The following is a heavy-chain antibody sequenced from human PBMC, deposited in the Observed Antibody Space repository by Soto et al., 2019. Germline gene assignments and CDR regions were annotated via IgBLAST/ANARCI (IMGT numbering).Heavy chain of an antibody. V-gene: IGHV1-2*02. CDR1: GYTFTGYY. CDR3: ATQFHHCGGDCYRGPYFGMDV. Sequence: QVQLVQSGSEVKEPGASVKVSCKASGYTFTGYYVLWVRQAPGQGPECMGWINPYTGGTNYAQKLQGRVSMTRDTSISTAYMELSTLISDDTAVYYCATQFHHCGGDCYRGPYFGMDVWGQGTTVTVSS. D-gene: IGHD2-21*02. CDR2: INPYTGGT. J-gene: IGHJ6*02.